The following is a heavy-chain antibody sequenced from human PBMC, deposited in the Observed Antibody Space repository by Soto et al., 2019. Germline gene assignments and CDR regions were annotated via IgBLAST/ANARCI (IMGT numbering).Heavy chain of an antibody. CDR2: INAGNGNT. V-gene: IGHV1-3*01. CDR3: AREDYYGDYRPSDP. D-gene: IGHD4-17*01. Sequence: GASVKVSCRASGYTFTSYAMHWVRQAPGQRLEWMGWINAGNGNTKYSQKFQGRVTITRDTSASTAYMELSSLRSEDTAVYYCAREDYYGDYRPSDPWGQGTLVTVYS. J-gene: IGHJ5*02. CDR1: GYTFTSYA.